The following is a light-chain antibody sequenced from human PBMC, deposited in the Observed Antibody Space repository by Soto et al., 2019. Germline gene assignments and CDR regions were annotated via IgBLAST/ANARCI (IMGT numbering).Light chain of an antibody. CDR3: QQYSNWPLT. V-gene: IGKV3-15*01. Sequence: DIVMTQSPATLSVSLGDRATLSCRASQDISNNLAWYQQKPGQAPRLLIYGPVRATGIPARFSGSGSGTEFTLTISSLQSEDVVLYYCQQYSNWPLTLGGGTKVDIK. J-gene: IGKJ4*01. CDR1: QDISNN. CDR2: GP.